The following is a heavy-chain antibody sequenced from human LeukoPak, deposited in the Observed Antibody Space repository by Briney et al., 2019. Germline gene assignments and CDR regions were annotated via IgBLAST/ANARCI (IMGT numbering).Heavy chain of an antibody. J-gene: IGHJ3*02. CDR2: IMHDGSEK. CDR3: AREVYSSSRPADAFDI. V-gene: IGHV3-7*01. Sequence: PGGSLRLSCVGSGFKFENYWMSWVRQAPGKGLEWVANIMHDGSEKNYVDSVKGRFTISRDNAENSLYLQMNSLRAEDMAVYYCAREVYSSSRPADAFDIWGQGTMVTVSS. CDR1: GFKFENYW. D-gene: IGHD6-13*01.